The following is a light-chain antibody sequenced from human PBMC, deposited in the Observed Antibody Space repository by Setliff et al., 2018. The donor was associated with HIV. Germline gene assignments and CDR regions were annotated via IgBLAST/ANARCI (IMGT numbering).Light chain of an antibody. CDR2: YDT. J-gene: IGLJ2*01. CDR3: QVWDSSRDHPGVV. CDR1: NIETKS. Sequence: SYELTQPPSVSVAPGKTARIACGGNNIETKSVHWYQQKPGQAPVLVISYDTDRPSGIPERFSGSNSGNPATLTISRVEAGDEAAYYCQVWDSSRDHPGVVFGGGTKVTVL. V-gene: IGLV3-21*04.